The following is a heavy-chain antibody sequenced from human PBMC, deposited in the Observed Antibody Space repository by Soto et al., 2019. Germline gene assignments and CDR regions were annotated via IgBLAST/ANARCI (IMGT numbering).Heavy chain of an antibody. D-gene: IGHD2-2*02. CDR1: GFTVSSNY. CDR3: ARDGGFCSSTSCYRPFDY. CDR2: IYRGVSK. Sequence: EVQLVESGGALVQPGGSLRLSCAASGFTVSSNYMSWVRQAPGKGLEWVSVIYRGVSKYYADSVKGRFTISRDNSKNTVYLQMNNLRAEDTAVYYCARDGGFCSSTSCYRPFDYWGQGTLVTVSS. J-gene: IGHJ4*02. V-gene: IGHV3-66*01.